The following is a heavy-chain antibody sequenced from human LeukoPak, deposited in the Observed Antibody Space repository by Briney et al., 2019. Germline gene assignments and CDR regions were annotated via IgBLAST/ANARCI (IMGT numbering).Heavy chain of an antibody. V-gene: IGHV4-31*03. CDR2: IYYSGST. CDR3: ARAGRSYCFDY. CDR1: GGSISSGGYY. J-gene: IGHJ4*02. Sequence: SETLSLTCTVSGGSISSGGYYWSWIRQHPRKGLEWIGYIYYSGSTYYNPSLKSRVTISVDTSKNQFSLKLSSVTAADTAVYYCARAGRSYCFDYWGQGILVTVSS.